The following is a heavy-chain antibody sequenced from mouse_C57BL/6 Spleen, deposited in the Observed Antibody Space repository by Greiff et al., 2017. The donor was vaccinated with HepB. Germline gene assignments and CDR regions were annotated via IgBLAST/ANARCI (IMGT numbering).Heavy chain of an antibody. Sequence: QVQLQQPGAELVKPGASVKLSCKASGYTFTSYWMHWVKQRPGQGLEWIGMIHPNSGSTNYNEKFKSKATLTVDKSSSTAYMQLSSLTSEDSAVYYCARRDWDTFWYFDVWGTGTTVTVSS. CDR2: IHPNSGST. J-gene: IGHJ1*03. CDR1: GYTFTSYW. CDR3: ARRDWDTFWYFDV. V-gene: IGHV1-64*01. D-gene: IGHD4-1*01.